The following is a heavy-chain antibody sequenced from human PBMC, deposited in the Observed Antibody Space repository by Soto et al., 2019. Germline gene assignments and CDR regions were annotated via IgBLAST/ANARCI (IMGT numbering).Heavy chain of an antibody. D-gene: IGHD3-10*01. Sequence: SETLSLTCTVFGGSITSYYWSWIRQPPGKGLEWIGYIHNSGSTSYNPSLQSRVTISADVSKNQFSLDLRSVTAADTAVYYCARRWSGTDYWGHGTLVTSPQ. CDR2: IHNSGST. CDR1: GGSITSYY. J-gene: IGHJ4*01. CDR3: ARRWSGTDY. V-gene: IGHV4-59*01.